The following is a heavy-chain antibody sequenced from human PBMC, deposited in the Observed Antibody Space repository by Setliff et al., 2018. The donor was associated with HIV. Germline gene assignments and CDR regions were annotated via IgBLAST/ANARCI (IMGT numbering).Heavy chain of an antibody. D-gene: IGHD3-10*01. CDR3: ASITMVRGVPYGMDV. J-gene: IGHJ6*02. CDR2: VTHSGST. V-gene: IGHV4-59*08. CDR1: GGSISSYY. Sequence: SETLSLTCTVSGGSISSYYWSWIRQPPGKGLEWIGEVTHSGSTSYNPSLKSRVAISVDTSKNQFSLKLSSVTAADTAVYYCASITMVRGVPYGMDVWGQGTTVTVSS.